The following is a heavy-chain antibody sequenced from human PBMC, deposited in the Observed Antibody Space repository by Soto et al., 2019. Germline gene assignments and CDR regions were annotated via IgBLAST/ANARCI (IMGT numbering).Heavy chain of an antibody. CDR3: AREVQVHTPAFVY. D-gene: IGHD3-10*01. CDR2: ISPMFGAA. V-gene: IGHV1-69*19. CDR1: VGTFNTYA. Sequence: QVQLVQSGAEMKKPGSSVKVSCQSSVGTFNTYAMNGVRQAPGQGPEWMGDISPMFGAANYAPKFQGRVTITADESTGTSYMQLSSLTSADTALYFCAREVQVHTPAFVYWGQGTLVTVSS. J-gene: IGHJ4*02.